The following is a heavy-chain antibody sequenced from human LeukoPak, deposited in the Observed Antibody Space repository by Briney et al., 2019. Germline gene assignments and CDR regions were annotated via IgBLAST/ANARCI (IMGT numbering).Heavy chain of an antibody. J-gene: IGHJ3*02. Sequence: QPGGSLRLSCAASGFSFFSYSMNWVRQAPGKGLEWVSFITSSSSAIYYADSVKGRFTISRDNAKNSLYLQMNSLRAEDTAVYYCASRGDGSSYSAFDIWGQGTMVTVSS. V-gene: IGHV3-48*01. CDR3: ASRGDGSSYSAFDI. CDR2: ITSSSSAI. CDR1: GFSFFSYS. D-gene: IGHD3-22*01.